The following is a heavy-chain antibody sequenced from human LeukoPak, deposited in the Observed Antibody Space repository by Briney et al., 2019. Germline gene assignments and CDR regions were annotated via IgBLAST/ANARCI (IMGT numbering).Heavy chain of an antibody. J-gene: IGHJ4*02. Sequence: PGGSLRLSCAASGFTVSSNYMSWVRQAPGKGLEWVSVIYSGGNTYYADSVKGRFTISRDNSKNMIYLEMNSLKAEDTAVYYCAKERNLEIAVAGTIFDYWGQGTLVTVSS. D-gene: IGHD6-19*01. CDR2: IYSGGNT. CDR3: AKERNLEIAVAGTIFDY. CDR1: GFTVSSNY. V-gene: IGHV3-66*01.